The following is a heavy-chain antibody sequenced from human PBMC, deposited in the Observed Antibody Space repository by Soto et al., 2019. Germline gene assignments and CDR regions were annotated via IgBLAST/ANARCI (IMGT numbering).Heavy chain of an antibody. CDR2: TYYRSKWYN. Sequence: SQTLSLTCAISGDSVSSNSAAWNWIRQSPSRGLEWLGRTYYRSKWYNDYVVSVKSRITINPDTSKNQFSLQLNSVTPEDTAVYYCARNFYSGYDFYYYYGMDVWGQGTTVTVSS. J-gene: IGHJ6*02. V-gene: IGHV6-1*01. D-gene: IGHD5-12*01. CDR3: ARNFYSGYDFYYYYGMDV. CDR1: GDSVSSNSAA.